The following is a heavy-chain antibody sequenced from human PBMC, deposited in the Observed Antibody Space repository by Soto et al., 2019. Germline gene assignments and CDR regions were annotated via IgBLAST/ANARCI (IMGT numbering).Heavy chain of an antibody. D-gene: IGHD3-3*01. CDR2: IYTSGST. CDR1: GGSISSYY. Sequence: SETLSLTCTVSGGSISSYYWSWIRQPAGKGLEWIGRIYTSGSTYYNPSLKSRVTMSVDTSKNQFSLKLSSVTAADTAVYYCARITTVFTIFGTGIIDYWGQGTLVTVSS. J-gene: IGHJ4*02. V-gene: IGHV4-4*07. CDR3: ARITTVFTIFGTGIIDY.